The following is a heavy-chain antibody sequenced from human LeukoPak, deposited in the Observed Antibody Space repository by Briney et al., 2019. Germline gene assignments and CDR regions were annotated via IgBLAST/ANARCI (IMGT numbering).Heavy chain of an antibody. J-gene: IGHJ4*02. CDR1: GFTFSIYD. CDR3: ARDRAYEGDYDF. Sequence: GGSLRLSCAASGFTFSIYDMSWVRQAPGKGLEWVSAISGRGGNTYYADSVKGRFTISRDNFKNTLYLQMNSLRAEDTAIYYCARDRAYEGDYDFWGQGTLVTVSS. CDR2: ISGRGGNT. V-gene: IGHV3-23*01. D-gene: IGHD3-22*01.